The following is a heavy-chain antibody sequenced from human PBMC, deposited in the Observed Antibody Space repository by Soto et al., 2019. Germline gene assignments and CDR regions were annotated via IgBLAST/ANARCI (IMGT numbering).Heavy chain of an antibody. CDR2: INPNSGGT. D-gene: IGHD2-15*01. Sequence: ASVKVSCKASGYTFTGYYMHWVRQAPGQGLEWMGWINPNSGGTNYAQKFQGRVTMTRDTSISTAYMELSRLRSDDTAVYYCARLLLPSNYYYYGMDVWGQGTTVTVSS. J-gene: IGHJ6*02. CDR1: GYTFTGYY. V-gene: IGHV1-2*02. CDR3: ARLLLPSNYYYYGMDV.